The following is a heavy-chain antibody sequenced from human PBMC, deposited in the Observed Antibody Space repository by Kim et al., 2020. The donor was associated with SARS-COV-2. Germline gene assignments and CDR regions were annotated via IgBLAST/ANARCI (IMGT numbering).Heavy chain of an antibody. CDR1: GFTFSSYG. D-gene: IGHD2-2*01. CDR3: AKSTRSYCSSTSCYDAFDI. V-gene: IGHV3-33*06. J-gene: IGHJ3*02. CDR2: IWYDGSNK. Sequence: GGSLRLSCAASGFTFSSYGMHWVRQAPGKGLEWVAVIWYDGSNKYYADSVKGRFTISRDNSKNTLYLQMNSLRAEDTAVYYCAKSTRSYCSSTSCYDAFDIWGQGTMVTVSS.